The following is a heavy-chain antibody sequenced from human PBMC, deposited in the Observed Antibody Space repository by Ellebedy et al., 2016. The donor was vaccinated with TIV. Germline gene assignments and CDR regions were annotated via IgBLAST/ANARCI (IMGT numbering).Heavy chain of an antibody. Sequence: SETLSLTCAISGDSVSSNSASWNWFRQSPSRGLEWLGKTYYRSKWYNDYAVSVRSRITINPDTSKNQFSLQLNSVTPEDTAVYYCARIRWYLYYFDYWGQGTLVTVSS. V-gene: IGHV6-1*01. CDR2: TYYRSKWYN. CDR3: ARIRWYLYYFDY. D-gene: IGHD6-13*01. J-gene: IGHJ4*02. CDR1: GDSVSSNSAS.